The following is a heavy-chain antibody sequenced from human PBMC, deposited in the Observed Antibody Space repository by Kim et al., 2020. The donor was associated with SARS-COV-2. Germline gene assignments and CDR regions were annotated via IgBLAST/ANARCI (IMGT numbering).Heavy chain of an antibody. Sequence: GGSLRLSCEASGFTFSDHAMSWVRRAPGKGLEWVSGISGSIADTKYADSVRGRFTISRDNSKHTLFLQMDSLRVEDTAVYYCAKDVLYVPGRGYFDSWG. CDR1: GFTFSDHA. CDR2: ISGSIADT. V-gene: IGHV3-23*01. D-gene: IGHD3-10*01. J-gene: IGHJ4*01. CDR3: AKDVLYVPGRGYFDS.